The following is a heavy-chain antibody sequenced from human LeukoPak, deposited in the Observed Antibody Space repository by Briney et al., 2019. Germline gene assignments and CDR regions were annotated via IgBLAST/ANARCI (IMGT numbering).Heavy chain of an antibody. J-gene: IGHJ6*02. D-gene: IGHD6-13*01. Sequence: GGSLRLSCAASGFSFSSYAMSWVRQARGKGLEWVSSINGSGGSTYYADSVKGRFTISRDKSKNTLYLQMNSLRAEDTAVYYCAKFWGAAGTLNYGMDVWGQGTMVTVSS. CDR3: AKFWGAAGTLNYGMDV. CDR2: INGSGGST. V-gene: IGHV3-23*01. CDR1: GFSFSSYA.